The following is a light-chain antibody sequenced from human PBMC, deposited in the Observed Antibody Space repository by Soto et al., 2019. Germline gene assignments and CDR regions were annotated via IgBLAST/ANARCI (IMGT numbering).Light chain of an antibody. V-gene: IGKV3-20*01. Sequence: VLTQSPGTLSLSPGERATLSGRASQSVSSSYLAWYQQKPGQAPRLLIYGASSRATGIPDRFSGSGSGTDFTLTISRLEPEDFAVYYCQQYGSSPKVTFGQGTRLEN. CDR3: QQYGSSPKVT. CDR1: QSVSSSY. J-gene: IGKJ5*01. CDR2: GAS.